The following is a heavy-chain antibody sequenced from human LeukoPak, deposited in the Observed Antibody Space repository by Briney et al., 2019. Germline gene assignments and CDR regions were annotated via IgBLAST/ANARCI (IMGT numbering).Heavy chain of an antibody. V-gene: IGHV4-59*08. J-gene: IGHJ3*02. CDR3: ARLRPVAGYDAFDI. D-gene: IGHD6-19*01. CDR2: IYYSGST. Sequence: SETLSLTCSVSGGSISSYYWSWIRQPPGKGLEWIGYIYYSGSTNYNPSLKSRVTMSVDTSKNQFSLKLTSVTAADTAVYYCARLRPVAGYDAFDIWGHGTMVSVSS. CDR1: GGSISSYY.